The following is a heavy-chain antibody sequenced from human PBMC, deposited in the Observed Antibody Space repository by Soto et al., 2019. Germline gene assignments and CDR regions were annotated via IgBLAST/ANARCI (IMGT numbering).Heavy chain of an antibody. CDR2: ISYDGSNI. Sequence: GGSLRLSCAASGFTFSSHAMHWVRQAPGKGLEWVAIISYDGSNIYYIDYVKGRFTISRDNSKNTLYLQMNRLRAEDTAVYYCAKDRSFDVWGQGTMVTVSS. V-gene: IGHV3-30*18. CDR1: GFTFSSHA. J-gene: IGHJ3*01. CDR3: AKDRSFDV.